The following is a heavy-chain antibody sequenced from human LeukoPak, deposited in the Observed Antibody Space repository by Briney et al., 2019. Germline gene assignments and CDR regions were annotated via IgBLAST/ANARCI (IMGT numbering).Heavy chain of an antibody. CDR2: IYYSGST. CDR1: GGSISSGGYY. V-gene: IGHV4-31*03. CDR3: ARDRGLLFSADLFDP. Sequence: SETLSLTCTVSGGSISSGGYYWSWIRQHPGKGLEWIGYIYYSGSTYYNPSLKSRVTISVDTSKNQFSLKLSSVTAADTAVYYCARDRGLLFSADLFDPWGQGTLVTVSS. D-gene: IGHD3-10*01. J-gene: IGHJ5*02.